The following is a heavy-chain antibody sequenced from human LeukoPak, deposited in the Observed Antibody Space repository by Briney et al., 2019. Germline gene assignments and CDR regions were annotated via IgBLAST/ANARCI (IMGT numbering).Heavy chain of an antibody. CDR1: GFTVSSNY. CDR3: ARMETVGATLFDY. J-gene: IGHJ4*02. V-gene: IGHV3-53*01. Sequence: GGSLRLSCAASGFTVSSNYMSWVRQALGKGLEWVSVIYSGGSTYYADSVKGRFTISRDNSKNTLYLQMNSLRAEDTAVYYCARMETVGATLFDYWGQGTLVTVSS. D-gene: IGHD1-26*01. CDR2: IYSGGST.